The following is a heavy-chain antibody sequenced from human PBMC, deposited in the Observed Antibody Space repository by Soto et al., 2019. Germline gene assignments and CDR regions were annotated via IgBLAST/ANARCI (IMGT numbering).Heavy chain of an antibody. Sequence: AXVKVSCKASGYSFTSYAMHWVRQAPGQRLEWMGWINAGNGNTKYSQKFQGRVTITRDTSASTAYMELSSLRSEDTAVYYCARDMRRVGMAARVYYWGQGTLVTVSS. CDR3: ARDMRRVGMAARVYY. D-gene: IGHD6-6*01. CDR2: INAGNGNT. V-gene: IGHV1-3*01. CDR1: GYSFTSYA. J-gene: IGHJ4*02.